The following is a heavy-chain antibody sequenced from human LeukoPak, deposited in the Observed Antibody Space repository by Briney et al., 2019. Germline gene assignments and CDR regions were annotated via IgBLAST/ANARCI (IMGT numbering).Heavy chain of an antibody. J-gene: IGHJ4*02. V-gene: IGHV4-61*02. Sequence: PSETLSLTCTVSGGSISSGSYYWSWIRQPAGKGLEWIGRIYTSGSTNYNPSLKSRVTISVDTSKNQFSLKLSSVTAADTAVYYCARAREEGWLQFWFDYWGQGTLVTVSS. D-gene: IGHD5-24*01. CDR3: ARAREEGWLQFWFDY. CDR2: IYTSGST. CDR1: GGSISSGSYY.